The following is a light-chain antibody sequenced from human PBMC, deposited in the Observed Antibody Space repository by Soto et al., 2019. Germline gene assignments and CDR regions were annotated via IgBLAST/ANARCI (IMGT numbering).Light chain of an antibody. Sequence: QSVLTQPPSVSAAPGQKVTITYSGSSSNIGNNYVSWYQQLPGTAPKLLIYDNYKRPSGIPDRFSGSKSGTSATLGISGLQTGDEGDYYCATWDSSLIAGRVFGSGTKVTVL. J-gene: IGLJ1*01. CDR1: SSNIGNNY. CDR2: DNY. V-gene: IGLV1-51*01. CDR3: ATWDSSLIAGRV.